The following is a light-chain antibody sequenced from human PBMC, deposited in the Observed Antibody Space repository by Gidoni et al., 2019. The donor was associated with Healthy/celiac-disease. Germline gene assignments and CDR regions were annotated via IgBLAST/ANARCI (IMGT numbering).Light chain of an antibody. CDR1: QSISSY. Sequence: DIQMTQSPSSLSASVGDRVTITCRASQSISSYLNWYQQKPGKDPKLLIYSASSLQSGVPSRCIGSGAWRDVSLIIISRLPPDVATYYYCQRYSSPALTFGGGTKVEIK. CDR2: SAS. CDR3: CQRYSSPALT. J-gene: IGKJ4*01. V-gene: IGKV1-39*01.